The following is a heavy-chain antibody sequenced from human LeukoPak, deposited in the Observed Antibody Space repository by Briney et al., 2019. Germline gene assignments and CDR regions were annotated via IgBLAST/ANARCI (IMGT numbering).Heavy chain of an antibody. D-gene: IGHD6-6*01. Sequence: GGSLRLSCAASGFTFNNYWMSWVRQAPGKGLEWVANIKQDGNEEYYVDSVKGRFTISRDNAKNSLDLQMNSLRVEDTAVYYCARVYSSSSGKNAFDVWGQGTMVTVSS. CDR2: IKQDGNEE. CDR1: GFTFNNYW. V-gene: IGHV3-7*03. J-gene: IGHJ3*01. CDR3: ARVYSSSSGKNAFDV.